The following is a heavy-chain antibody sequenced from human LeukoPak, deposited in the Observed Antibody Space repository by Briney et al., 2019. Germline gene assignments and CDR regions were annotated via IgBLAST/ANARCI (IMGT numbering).Heavy chain of an antibody. J-gene: IGHJ4*02. CDR3: AKPYSGYDYPFDY. D-gene: IGHD5-12*01. V-gene: IGHV3-23*01. Sequence: GGSLRLSCAASGFIFSSYSMNWVRQAPGKGLEWVSAITGSTYTTYYADSVKGRFTISRDNSKNTLYLQMNSLRAEDTAIYYCAKPYSGYDYPFDYWGQGTLVTVSS. CDR2: ITGSTYTT. CDR1: GFIFSSYS.